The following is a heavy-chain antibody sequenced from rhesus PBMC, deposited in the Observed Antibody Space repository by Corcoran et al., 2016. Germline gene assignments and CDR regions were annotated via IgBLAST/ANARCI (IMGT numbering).Heavy chain of an antibody. CDR1: GGSISSGYG. D-gene: IGHD3-28*01. Sequence: QVQLKESGPGQVKPSETLSLTCAASGGSISSGYGWGWIRHPPGKGLEWIATIYCSSGNSYYDTSLKSRVTISKDTSKNQFSLKLRSVTAADTAVYFCARIMSGYYHAFDFWGQGLRVTVSS. J-gene: IGHJ3*01. CDR2: IYCSSGNS. V-gene: IGHV4S7*01. CDR3: ARIMSGYYHAFDF.